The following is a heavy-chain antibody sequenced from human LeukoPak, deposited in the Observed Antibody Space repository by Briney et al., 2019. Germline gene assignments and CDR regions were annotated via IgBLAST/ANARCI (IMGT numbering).Heavy chain of an antibody. CDR2: IYYSGST. CDR3: ARGPYGDDAFDI. V-gene: IGHV4-59*12. CDR1: GGSISSYY. D-gene: IGHD4-17*01. Sequence: SETLSLTCTVSGGSISSYYWSWIRQPPGKGLEWIGYIYYSGSTNYNPSLKSRVTISVDTSKNQFSLKLSSVTAADTAVYYCARGPYGDDAFDIWGQGTMVTVSS. J-gene: IGHJ3*02.